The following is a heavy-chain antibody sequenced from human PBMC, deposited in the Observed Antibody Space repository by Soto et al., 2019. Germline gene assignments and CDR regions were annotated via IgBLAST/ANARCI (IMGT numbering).Heavy chain of an antibody. Sequence: GGSLRLSCAASGFTFSSYAMHWVRQAPGKGLEWVAVISYDGSNKYYADSVKGRFTISRDNSKNTLYLQMNSLRAEDTAVYYCARVGYSYGSTIFDYWGQGTLVTVSS. V-gene: IGHV3-30-3*01. D-gene: IGHD5-18*01. J-gene: IGHJ4*02. CDR3: ARVGYSYGSTIFDY. CDR1: GFTFSSYA. CDR2: ISYDGSNK.